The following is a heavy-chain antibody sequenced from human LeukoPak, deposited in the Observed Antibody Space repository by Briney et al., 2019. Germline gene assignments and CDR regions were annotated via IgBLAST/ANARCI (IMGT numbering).Heavy chain of an antibody. D-gene: IGHD4-23*01. CDR3: ARGGKATVVTM. Sequence: SETLSLTCTVSCGYIYSFYWSWLPQPAGEGLEWIGHIYSSGSTNYNPPLKSRVSMSVDTSKNQFSLKLTSVIAADTAVYYCARGGKATVVTMWGQGILVTVSS. J-gene: IGHJ4*02. V-gene: IGHV4-4*07. CDR1: CGYIYSFY. CDR2: IYSSGST.